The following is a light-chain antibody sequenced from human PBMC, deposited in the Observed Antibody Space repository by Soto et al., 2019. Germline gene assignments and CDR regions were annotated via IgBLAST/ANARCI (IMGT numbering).Light chain of an antibody. CDR1: SSDIGHYHY. V-gene: IGLV2-14*03. CDR2: HVT. Sequence: QSALTQPASVSGSPGQSITISCTGTSSDIGHYHYVSWYQQHPGKAPKLMIYHVTYRPSGVSNRYSGSKSGNSASLTISGLQADDEADYYCCSLATSHTYVFGSGTKVTVL. J-gene: IGLJ1*01. CDR3: CSLATSHTYV.